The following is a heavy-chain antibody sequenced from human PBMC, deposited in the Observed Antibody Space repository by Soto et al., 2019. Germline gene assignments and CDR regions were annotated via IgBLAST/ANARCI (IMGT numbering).Heavy chain of an antibody. V-gene: IGHV4-59*01. CDR3: ARAIAAPFYYFDY. Sequence: SETLSLTCTVSGDSISSSYWSWIRQPPGKGLEWIGYIHYSGSTNQNPSLKSRVTMSVDTSKNQFSLKLSSVTAADTAVYFCARAIAAPFYYFDYWGQGTLVTVLL. D-gene: IGHD6-6*01. CDR2: IHYSGST. J-gene: IGHJ4*02. CDR1: GDSISSSY.